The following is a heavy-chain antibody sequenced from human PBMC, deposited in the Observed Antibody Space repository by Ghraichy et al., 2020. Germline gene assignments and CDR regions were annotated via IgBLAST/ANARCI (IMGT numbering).Heavy chain of an antibody. Sequence: SETLSLTCAVYGGSFSGYYWSWIRQPPGKGLEWIGEINHSGSTNYNPSLKSRVTISVDTSKNQFSLKLGSVTAADTAVYYCARDGAYYYDSSGYLPFLRSLYFDLWGRGTLVTVSS. D-gene: IGHD3-22*01. CDR2: INHSGST. CDR3: ARDGAYYYDSSGYLPFLRSLYFDL. J-gene: IGHJ2*01. V-gene: IGHV4-34*01. CDR1: GGSFSGYY.